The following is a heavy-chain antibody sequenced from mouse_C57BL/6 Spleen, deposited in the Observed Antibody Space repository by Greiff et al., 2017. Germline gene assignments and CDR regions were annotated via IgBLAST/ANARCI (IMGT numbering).Heavy chain of an antibody. V-gene: IGHV1-15*01. J-gene: IGHJ3*01. CDR1: GYTFTDYE. CDR2: IEPETGGT. Sequence: VQLQQSGAELVRPGASVTLSCKASGYTFTDYEMHWVKQTPVHGLEWIGAIEPETGGTAYNQKFKGKAILTADKSSSTAYMELRSLTSEDSAVYDCTRSSTAQATSWFAYWGQGTLVTVSA. CDR3: TRSSTAQATSWFAY. D-gene: IGHD3-2*02.